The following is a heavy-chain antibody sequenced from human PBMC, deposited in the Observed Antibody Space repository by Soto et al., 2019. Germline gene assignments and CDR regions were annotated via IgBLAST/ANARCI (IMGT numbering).Heavy chain of an antibody. CDR2: IYHSGST. J-gene: IGHJ5*02. Sequence: PSETLSLTCAVSGGSISSSNWWSWVRQPPGKGLEWIGEIYHSGSTNYNPSLKSRVTISVDKSKNQFSLKLSSVTAADTAVYYCARFVVVVAATTWSWFDPWGQGTLVTVSS. V-gene: IGHV4-4*02. CDR1: GGSISSSNW. CDR3: ARFVVVVAATTWSWFDP. D-gene: IGHD2-15*01.